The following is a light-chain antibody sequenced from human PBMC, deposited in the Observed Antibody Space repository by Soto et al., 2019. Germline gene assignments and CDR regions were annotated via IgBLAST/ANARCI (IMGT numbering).Light chain of an antibody. J-gene: IGKJ2*01. CDR1: QGISSY. CDR2: AAS. Sequence: DIQLTQSPSFLSASVGDRVTITCRASQGISSYLLWYQQKPGKAPKLLIYAASTLQSGVPSRFSGSGSGTEFTLTISSLQPEDFATYYCQQLNSYPQTFGQGTKLEIK. CDR3: QQLNSYPQT. V-gene: IGKV1-9*01.